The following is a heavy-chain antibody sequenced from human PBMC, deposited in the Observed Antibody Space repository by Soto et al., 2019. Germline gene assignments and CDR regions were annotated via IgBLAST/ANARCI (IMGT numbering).Heavy chain of an antibody. V-gene: IGHV3-23*01. CDR3: AKLVIVVVPAAPGGGMDV. CDR2: ISGSGGST. J-gene: IGHJ6*02. Sequence: GGSLRLSCAASGFTFSSYAMSWVRQAPGKWLEWVSAISGSGGSTYYADSVKGRFTISRDNSKNTLYLQMNSLRAEDTAVYYCAKLVIVVVPAAPGGGMDVWGQGXTVTVYS. D-gene: IGHD2-2*01. CDR1: GFTFSSYA.